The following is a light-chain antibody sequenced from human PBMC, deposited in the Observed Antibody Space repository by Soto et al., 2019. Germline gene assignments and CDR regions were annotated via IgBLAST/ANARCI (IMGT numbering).Light chain of an antibody. CDR2: AAS. CDR3: QQSYSRVT. V-gene: IGKV1-39*01. J-gene: IGKJ1*01. Sequence: DIQMTLSPSSLSASVGDSVSLTCRASQSIRSWLAWYQQTPGKAPMLLIYAASRLQSVVPSRFSGSRSGTDFTLTISSLQPEDVATYYCQQSYSRVTFGQGTKVDIK. CDR1: QSIRSW.